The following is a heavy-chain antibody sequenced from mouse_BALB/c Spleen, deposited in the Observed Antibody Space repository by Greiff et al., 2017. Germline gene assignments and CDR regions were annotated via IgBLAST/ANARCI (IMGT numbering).Heavy chain of an antibody. V-gene: IGHV5-6-4*01. CDR3: TRDQGSSYDYYAMDY. CDR2: ISSGGSYT. J-gene: IGHJ4*01. Sequence: EVHLVESGGGLVKPGGSLKLSCAASGFTFSSYTMSWVRQTPEKRLEWVATISSGGSYTYYPDSVKGRFTISRDNAKNTLYLQMSSLKSEDTAMYYCTRDQGSSYDYYAMDYWGQGTSVTVSS. D-gene: IGHD1-1*01. CDR1: GFTFSSYT.